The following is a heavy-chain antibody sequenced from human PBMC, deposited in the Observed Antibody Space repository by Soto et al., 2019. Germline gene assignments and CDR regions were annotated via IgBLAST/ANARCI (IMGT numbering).Heavy chain of an antibody. CDR3: ALPSCGGDCYSPFDY. D-gene: IGHD2-21*02. Sequence: ELQLLESGGGFVQPGGSLRLSCTASGFGLSTYAISWVRQAPGKGLEWVSVISANSGNTDYADSVKGRFTSSRDKSETTVFLQMTRLRAEDTAVYYCALPSCGGDCYSPFDYWGQGTLVNVSS. CDR2: ISANSGNT. J-gene: IGHJ4*02. CDR1: GFGLSTYA. V-gene: IGHV3-23*01.